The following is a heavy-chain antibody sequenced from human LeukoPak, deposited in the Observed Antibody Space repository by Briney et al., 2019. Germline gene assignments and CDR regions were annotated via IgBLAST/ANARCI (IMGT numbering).Heavy chain of an antibody. D-gene: IGHD6-13*01. CDR1: GFTFSSYA. V-gene: IGHV3-23*01. J-gene: IGHJ4*02. CDR2: ISGSGGGT. Sequence: GGSLRLSCAASGFTFSSYAMHWVRQAPGKGLEWVSGISGSGGGTYYADSVKGRFTISRDNSKNTLYLQMNNLRAEDTAVYYCAKDSGSSGIDYWGQGTLVTVSS. CDR3: AKDSGSSGIDY.